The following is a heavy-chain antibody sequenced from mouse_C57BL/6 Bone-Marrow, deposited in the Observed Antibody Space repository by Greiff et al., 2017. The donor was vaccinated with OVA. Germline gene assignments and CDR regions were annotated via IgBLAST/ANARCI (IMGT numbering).Heavy chain of an antibody. Sequence: VQLKQSGPELVKPGASVKISCKASGYTFTDYYMNWVKQSHGKSLEWIGDINPNNGGTSYNQKFKGKATLTVDKSSSTAYMELRSLTSEDSAVYYCASGGDGYWYFDVWGTGTTVTVSS. CDR2: INPNNGGT. J-gene: IGHJ1*03. CDR3: ASGGDGYWYFDV. D-gene: IGHD2-3*01. V-gene: IGHV1-26*01. CDR1: GYTFTDYY.